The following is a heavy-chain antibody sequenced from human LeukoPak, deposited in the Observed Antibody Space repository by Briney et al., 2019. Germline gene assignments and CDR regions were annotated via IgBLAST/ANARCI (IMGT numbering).Heavy chain of an antibody. Sequence: GGSLRLSCAASGFTFDDYAMNWVRQAPGKGLEWVSGISWNSGSIGYADSVKGRFTISRDNAKNSLYLQMNSLRAQDTALYYCAKDRARTLHCSSTSCPIDYWGQGTLVTVSS. V-gene: IGHV3-9*01. CDR2: ISWNSGSI. CDR3: AKDRARTLHCSSTSCPIDY. CDR1: GFTFDDYA. D-gene: IGHD2-2*01. J-gene: IGHJ4*02.